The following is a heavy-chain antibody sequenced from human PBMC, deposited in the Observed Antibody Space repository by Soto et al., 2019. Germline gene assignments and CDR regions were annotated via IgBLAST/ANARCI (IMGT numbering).Heavy chain of an antibody. CDR3: ARDGFCTSTTCRVGNWFDP. Sequence: PLETLSLTCVVYGGSFSGYYWSWIRQSPGKGLEWIGGINHRGSTNYNPSLESRVTISVDTSKNQFSLKLPSVTAADTAMYYCARDGFCTSTTCRVGNWFDPWGQGTLVTVSS. D-gene: IGHD2-2*01. V-gene: IGHV4-34*01. J-gene: IGHJ5*02. CDR1: GGSFSGYY. CDR2: INHRGST.